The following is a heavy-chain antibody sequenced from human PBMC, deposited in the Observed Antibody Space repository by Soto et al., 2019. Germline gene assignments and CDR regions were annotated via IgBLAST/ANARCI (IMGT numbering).Heavy chain of an antibody. CDR2: IYSSGTT. V-gene: IGHV4-31*03. CDR3: ARMGLHLGELSRNWFDP. J-gene: IGHJ5*02. Sequence: QVQLQESRPGLVKPSQTLSLSCSISGGSITSANYYWTWIRLFPGKGLEWIGYIYSSGTTHYNPSLKSRATISLDTSNNQCSLEVKSATAADTAVYYCARMGLHLGELSRNWFDPWVQGSLVTVSS. CDR1: GGSITSANYY. D-gene: IGHD3-16*02.